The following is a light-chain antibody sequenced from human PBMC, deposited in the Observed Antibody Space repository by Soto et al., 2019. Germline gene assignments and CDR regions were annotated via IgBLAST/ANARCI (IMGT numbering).Light chain of an antibody. CDR3: ETWDRNIFV. CDR1: SGHSRNL. CDR2: VEDSGNY. Sequence: QSVLTQSSSASASLGSSVKLTCTLSSGHSRNLIAWHQQQPGKAPRYLMKVEDSGNYNRGSGVPDRFSGSSSGAARYLTIPNLQSEDEADYSCETWDRNIFVFGSGTKLTVL. J-gene: IGLJ1*01. V-gene: IGLV4-60*03.